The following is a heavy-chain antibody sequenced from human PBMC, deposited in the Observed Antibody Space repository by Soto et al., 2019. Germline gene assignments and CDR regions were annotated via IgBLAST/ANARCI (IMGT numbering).Heavy chain of an antibody. J-gene: IGHJ6*02. CDR2: ISGSGDST. CDR3: AKGRSYYYYYGVDV. CDR1: GFTFSSFA. Sequence: QPGGSLRLSCAASGFTFSSFAMSWVRQAPGKGLEWVSTISGSGDSTQYADSVKGRLTISRDNSKKTLYVQISSLRAEDTAVYYCAKGRSYYYYYGVDVWGQGTTVTVSS. V-gene: IGHV3-23*01.